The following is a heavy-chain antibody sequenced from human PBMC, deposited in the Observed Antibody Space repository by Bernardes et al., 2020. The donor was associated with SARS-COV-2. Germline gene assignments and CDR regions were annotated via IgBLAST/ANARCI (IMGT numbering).Heavy chain of an antibody. CDR1: GFTFNIYA. V-gene: IGHV3-23*01. D-gene: IGHD1-26*01. Sequence: GGSLRLSCAASGFTFNIYAMSWVRQAPGKGLEWVSFISGSGGDTFYADSVKGRFTISRDNSKNTLSLQMNSLRADDTAVYYCAKDREVSSYNGLDVWGQGTTVTVSS. CDR3: AKDREVSSYNGLDV. J-gene: IGHJ6*02. CDR2: ISGSGGDT.